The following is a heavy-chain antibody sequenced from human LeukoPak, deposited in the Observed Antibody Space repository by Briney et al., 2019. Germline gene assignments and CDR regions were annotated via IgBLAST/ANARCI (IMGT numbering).Heavy chain of an antibody. CDR2: ISAYNGNT. CDR3: AARHCSSTSCYTFAFDI. J-gene: IGHJ3*02. D-gene: IGHD2-2*02. CDR1: GYTFTSHG. V-gene: IGHV1-18*01. Sequence: ASVKVSCKASGYTFTSHGISWVRQAPGQGLEWMGWISAYNGNTNYAQKLQGRVTMTTDTSTSTAYMELRSLRSDDTAVYYCAARHCSSTSCYTFAFDIWGQGTMVTVSS.